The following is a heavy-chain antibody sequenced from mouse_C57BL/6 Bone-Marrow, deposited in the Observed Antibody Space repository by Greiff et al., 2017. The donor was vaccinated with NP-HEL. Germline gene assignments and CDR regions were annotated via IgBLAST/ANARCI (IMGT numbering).Heavy chain of an antibody. CDR3: ARLRWLLLWYFDY. CDR1: GYTFTSYW. Sequence: QVQLQQPGAELVKPGASVKLSCKASGYTFTSYWMHWVKQRPGQGLEWIGMIHPNSGSTNYNEKFKSKATLTVDKSSSTAYMQLSSLTSEDSAVLYCARLRWLLLWYFDYWGQGTTLTVSA. J-gene: IGHJ2*01. CDR2: IHPNSGST. D-gene: IGHD2-3*01. V-gene: IGHV1-64*01.